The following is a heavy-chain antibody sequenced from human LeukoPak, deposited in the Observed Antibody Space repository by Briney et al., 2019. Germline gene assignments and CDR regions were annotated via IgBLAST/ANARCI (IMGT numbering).Heavy chain of an antibody. CDR3: AKGNDFWSGTVGSFDP. D-gene: IGHD3-3*01. V-gene: IGHV3-23*01. J-gene: IGHJ5*02. CDR2: IRGSGGST. CDR1: GFTFSSYA. Sequence: GGSLRLSCAASGFTFSSYAMSWVRQAPGKGLEWVSAIRGSGGSTYYADSVKGRFTISRDNSKNTLYLQMNSLRAEDTAVYYCAKGNDFWSGTVGSFDPWGQGTLVTVSS.